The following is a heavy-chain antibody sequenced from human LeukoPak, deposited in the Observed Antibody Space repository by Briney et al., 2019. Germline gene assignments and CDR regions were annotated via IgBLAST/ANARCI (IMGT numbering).Heavy chain of an antibody. J-gene: IGHJ5*02. D-gene: IGHD3-22*01. V-gene: IGHV4-59*01. Sequence: PSETLSLTCTVSGGFISSYYWSWIRQPPKKGLEWIGYIYYSGSTNYNPSLKSRVPISVARSTNQFSLNLSAVTAPDPAVNYCARDHYYDSSGYYWFDPWGQGTLVTVSS. CDR3: ARDHYYDSSGYYWFDP. CDR2: IYYSGST. CDR1: GGFISSYY.